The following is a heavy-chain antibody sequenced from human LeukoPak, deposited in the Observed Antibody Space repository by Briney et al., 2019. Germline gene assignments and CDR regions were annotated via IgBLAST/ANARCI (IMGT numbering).Heavy chain of an antibody. CDR2: IYYSGST. CDR3: ARARYSSSWACDY. Sequence: SETLSLTCAVYGGSFSGYYWSWIRQPPGKGLEWIGYIYYSGSTNYNPSLKSRVTISIDTSKNQFSLKLSSVTAADTAVYYCARARYSSSWACDYWGQGTLVTVSS. CDR1: GGSFSGYY. D-gene: IGHD6-13*01. V-gene: IGHV4-59*01. J-gene: IGHJ4*02.